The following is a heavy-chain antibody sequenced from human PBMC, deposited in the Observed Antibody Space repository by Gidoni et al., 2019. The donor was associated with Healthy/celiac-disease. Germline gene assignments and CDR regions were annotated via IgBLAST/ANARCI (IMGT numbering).Heavy chain of an antibody. CDR1: GYTFTGYY. Sequence: QVQLVQSGAEVTKPGASVTVSCKASGYTFTGYYMHWVRQAPGQGLEWMGWINPNSGGTNYAQKLQGRVTMTRDTSISTAYMELSRLRSDDTAVYYCARGSGTMLIPCAFDIWGQGTMVTVSS. D-gene: IGHD3-10*01. CDR3: ARGSGTMLIPCAFDI. CDR2: INPNSGGT. J-gene: IGHJ3*02. V-gene: IGHV1-2*02.